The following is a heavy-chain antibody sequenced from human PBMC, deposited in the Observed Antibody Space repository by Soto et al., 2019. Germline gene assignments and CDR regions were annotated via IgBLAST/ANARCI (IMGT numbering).Heavy chain of an antibody. CDR3: GRVVEGATRHTDPDS. CDR1: GVSIHNSHSF. CDR2: VYHNGGA. D-gene: IGHD2-21*01. V-gene: IGHV4-39*01. Sequence: SETLSLTCTVSGVSIHNSHSFWAWIRQPPGKGLQFIASVYHNGGAHYNSSLKSRVTISVDTANNQVSLRMRSLAAADTAFYYCGRVVEGATRHTDPDSSGQGILVTVSS. J-gene: IGHJ5*01.